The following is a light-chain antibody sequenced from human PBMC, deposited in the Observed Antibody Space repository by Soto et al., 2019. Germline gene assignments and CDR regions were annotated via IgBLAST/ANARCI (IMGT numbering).Light chain of an antibody. Sequence: EIVFTQSPGTLSLSPCQRATLSCRASQSVRSNFLAWYQQKPGQAPRLLIYGASNRATGIPDRFSGSGSGTDFTLTITRLEPEDFAMYYCQRYDSFRTFGQGTKVDIK. J-gene: IGKJ1*01. CDR2: GAS. CDR3: QRYDSFRT. CDR1: QSVRSNF. V-gene: IGKV3-20*01.